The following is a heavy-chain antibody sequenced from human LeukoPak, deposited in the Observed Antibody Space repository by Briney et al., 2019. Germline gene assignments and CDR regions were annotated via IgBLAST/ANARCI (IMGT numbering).Heavy chain of an antibody. D-gene: IGHD4-17*01. V-gene: IGHV3-23*01. CDR3: AKVFRKDGDFHLFDY. J-gene: IGHJ4*02. CDR1: GFTFSSYA. Sequence: GGSLRLSCAASGFTFSSYAMSWVRQAPGKGLEWVSAISGSGGSTYYADSVKGRFAIFRDNSKNTLYLQMNSLRAEDTAVYYCAKVFRKDGDFHLFDYWGQGTLVTVSS. CDR2: ISGSGGST.